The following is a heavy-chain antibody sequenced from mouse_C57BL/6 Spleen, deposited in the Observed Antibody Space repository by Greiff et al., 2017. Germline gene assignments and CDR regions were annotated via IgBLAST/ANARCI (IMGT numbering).Heavy chain of an antibody. J-gene: IGHJ4*01. CDR2: ISSGSSTI. D-gene: IGHD1-1*01. CDR1: GFTFSDYG. V-gene: IGHV5-17*01. CDR3: ARNGLYYAMDY. Sequence: EVMLVESGGGLVKPGGSLKLSCAASGFTFSDYGMHWVRQAPEKGLEWVAYISSGSSTIYYADTVKGRFTISRDNAKNTLFLQMTSLRSEDTAMYYCARNGLYYAMDYWGQGTSVTVSS.